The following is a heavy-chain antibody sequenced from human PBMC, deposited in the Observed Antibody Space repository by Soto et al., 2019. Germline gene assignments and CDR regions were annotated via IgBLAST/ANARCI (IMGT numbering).Heavy chain of an antibody. CDR2: MNPKTGDT. Sequence: ASVKVSCKASGYIFSNYDINWVRQATGQGFEWLGSMNPKTGDTHYVQKLQGRLTMARDTAISTAYVELSSLRPDDTAVYYCARGPRTNFNPYYWGQGTLVTSPQ. J-gene: IGHJ4*02. V-gene: IGHV1-8*01. D-gene: IGHD2-8*01. CDR3: ARGPRTNFNPYY. CDR1: GYIFSNYD.